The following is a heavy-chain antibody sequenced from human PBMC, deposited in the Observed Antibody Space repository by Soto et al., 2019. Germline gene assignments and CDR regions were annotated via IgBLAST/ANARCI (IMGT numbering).Heavy chain of an antibody. D-gene: IGHD3-3*01. CDR3: ARDIPYYDFWSGSSRSYYGMDV. CDR2: IWYDGSNK. J-gene: IGHJ6*02. V-gene: IGHV3-33*08. Sequence: GGSLRLSCAASGFAFISYSMNWVLQAPGKGPEWVAVIWYDGSNKYYADSVKGRFTISRDNSKNTLYLQMNSLRAEDTAVYYCARDIPYYDFWSGSSRSYYGMDVWGQGITVTVSS. CDR1: GFAFISYS.